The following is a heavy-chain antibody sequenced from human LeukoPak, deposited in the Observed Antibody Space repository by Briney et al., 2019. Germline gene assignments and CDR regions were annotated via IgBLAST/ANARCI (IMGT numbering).Heavy chain of an antibody. D-gene: IGHD2-2*01. V-gene: IGHV3-53*05. Sequence: GGSLRLSCAASGFTVSSNYMSWVRQAPGKGLEWVSVIYSGGSTYYADSVKGRFTISRDNSKNTLYLQMNSLRAEDTAVYYCAKATAAYYYYGMDVWGKGTTVTVSS. CDR3: AKATAAYYYYGMDV. CDR1: GFTVSSNY. J-gene: IGHJ6*04. CDR2: IYSGGST.